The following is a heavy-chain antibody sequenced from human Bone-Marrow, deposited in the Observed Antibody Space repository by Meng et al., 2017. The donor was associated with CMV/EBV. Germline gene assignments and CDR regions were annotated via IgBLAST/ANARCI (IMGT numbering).Heavy chain of an antibody. J-gene: IGHJ4*02. CDR3: ARGYCGSTGCYHDY. V-gene: IGHV1-2*02. CDR1: GYTFTDYY. CDR2: MNPNNGDT. D-gene: IGHD2-2*01. Sequence: ASVKVSCKASGYTFTDYYLHWVRQAPGQGLEWMAWMNPNNGDTNYAQKFQARVTMTRDTSIRMVYMELSSLRSDDTAVYYCARGYCGSTGCYHDYWGQGTVVTVSS.